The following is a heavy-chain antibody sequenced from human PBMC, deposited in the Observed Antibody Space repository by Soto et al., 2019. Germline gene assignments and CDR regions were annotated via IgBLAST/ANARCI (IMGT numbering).Heavy chain of an antibody. V-gene: IGHV4-39*01. J-gene: IGHJ5*01. D-gene: IGHD3-10*01. CDR2: IYYSGST. CDR1: GGSVSSSIYY. Sequence: SETLSLTCTVSGGSVSSSIYYWGWIRQPPRKGLEWIGSIYYSGSTYYNPSLKSRVTISLDTSKNQFSLRLNSVTAADAALYYCAAGDYSGSGTYYNGWFDSWGQGTLVTVS. CDR3: AAGDYSGSGTYYNGWFDS.